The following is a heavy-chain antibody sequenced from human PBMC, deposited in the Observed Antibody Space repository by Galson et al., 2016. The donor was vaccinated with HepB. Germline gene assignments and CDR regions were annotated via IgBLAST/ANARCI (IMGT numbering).Heavy chain of an antibody. CDR2: ISTSNRDT. D-gene: IGHD3-10*01. J-gene: IGHJ4*02. V-gene: IGHV1-18*04. CDR1: GYSFTSYG. CDR3: ARGEVRGIMANLPFDL. Sequence: SVKVSCKASGYSFTSYGISWVRQAPGQGLEWMGWISTSNRDTKYAHKVQGRLYMTTDTATSTAYMELRSLTSDATAVYFCARGEVRGIMANLPFDLWGQGTLISVSS.